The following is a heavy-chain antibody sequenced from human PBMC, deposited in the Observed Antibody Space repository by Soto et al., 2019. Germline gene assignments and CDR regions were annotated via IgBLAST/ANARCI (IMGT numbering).Heavy chain of an antibody. CDR2: IYNGEST. V-gene: IGHV3-53*01. CDR1: GFTVNSDY. CDR3: ARDGRGLGKLSLFEY. Sequence: EVQLVESGGGLIQPGGSLRLSCAASGFTVNSDYMNWIRQTPGKGLVWVAFIYNGESTHYADSVKGRFTISSDRSKNTLYLQMNSLRIDDTAVYYCARDGRGLGKLSLFEYWGQGTLVTVSS. J-gene: IGHJ4*02. D-gene: IGHD3-16*01.